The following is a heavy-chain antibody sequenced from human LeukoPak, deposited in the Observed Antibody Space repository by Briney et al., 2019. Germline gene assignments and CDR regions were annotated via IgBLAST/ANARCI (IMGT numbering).Heavy chain of an antibody. J-gene: IGHJ4*02. D-gene: IGHD6-19*01. CDR1: GFSFSDHY. CDR3: LRSSYSSGWFGDY. CDR2: IRNKANSYTT. Sequence: PGGSLRLSCAASGFSFSDHYVDWVRQAPGKGLEWVGRIRNKANSYTTEYAASVTGRFTISRDESKTSVYLQMNSLKTEDTAVYYCLRSSYSSGWFGDYWGQGILVTVSS. V-gene: IGHV3-72*01.